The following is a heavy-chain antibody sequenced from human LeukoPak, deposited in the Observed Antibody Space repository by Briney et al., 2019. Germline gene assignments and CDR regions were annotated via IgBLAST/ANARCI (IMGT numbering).Heavy chain of an antibody. CDR1: GFTFSSYA. J-gene: IGHJ4*02. D-gene: IGHD6-13*01. Sequence: GSLRLSCAASGFTFSSYAMSWVRQAPGKGLEWIGEINHSGSTNYNPSLKSRVTISVDTPKNQFSLRVSSVTAADTAVYYCVRLDSRSWNWSWGQGTLVTVSS. CDR2: INHSGST. V-gene: IGHV4-34*01. CDR3: VRLDSRSWNWS.